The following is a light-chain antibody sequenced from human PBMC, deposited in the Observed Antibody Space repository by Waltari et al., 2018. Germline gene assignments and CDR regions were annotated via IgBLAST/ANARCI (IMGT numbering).Light chain of an antibody. J-gene: IGLJ3*02. V-gene: IGLV2-14*03. CDR1: NSDVGFYNY. Sequence: QSALTQPASVSGSPGQSITISCTGTNSDVGFYNYVSWYQQHPGKAPKLLIYDVSVRHSGVSNRFSGSKSGNTASLTISGLQAEDEADYYCNSYTGSSSWVFGGGTRLTVL. CDR2: DVS. CDR3: NSYTGSSSWV.